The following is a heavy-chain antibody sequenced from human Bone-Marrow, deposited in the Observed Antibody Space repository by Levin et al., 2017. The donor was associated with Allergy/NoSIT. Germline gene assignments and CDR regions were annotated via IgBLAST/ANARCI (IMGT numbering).Heavy chain of an antibody. J-gene: IGHJ6*02. CDR3: TRWSTSCSPGYYYGMDV. CDR2: IRSKAYGGTT. Sequence: GESLKISCTASGFTFGDYAMSWFRQAPGKGLEWVGFIRSKAYGGTTEYAASVKGRFTISRDDSKSIAYLQMNSLKTEDTAVYYCTRWSTSCSPGYYYGMDVWGQGTTVTVSS. V-gene: IGHV3-49*03. D-gene: IGHD2-2*01. CDR1: GFTFGDYA.